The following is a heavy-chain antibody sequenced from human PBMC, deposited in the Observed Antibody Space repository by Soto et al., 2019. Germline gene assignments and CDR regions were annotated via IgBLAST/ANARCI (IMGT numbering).Heavy chain of an antibody. CDR3: ARVVPGAEAWFGP. Sequence: QVQLVQSGGEVKRPGASVKVSCKTSGYTFSNYGITWVRQAPGQPLEWLGWISLYSDGTNYAQKFQGRVSMTTDTPTTTADMELRSLRSDDTAVYYCARVVPGAEAWFGPWGQGTLVTVSS. CDR1: GYTFSNYG. CDR2: ISLYSDGT. D-gene: IGHD2-2*01. J-gene: IGHJ5*02. V-gene: IGHV1-18*01.